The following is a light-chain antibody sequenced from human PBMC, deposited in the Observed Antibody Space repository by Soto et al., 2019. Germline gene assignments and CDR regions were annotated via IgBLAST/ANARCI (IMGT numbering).Light chain of an antibody. CDR3: QQYYSYPRT. J-gene: IGKJ1*01. CDR2: DAS. CDR1: QSISSW. Sequence: DIQMTQSPSTLSASVGDRVTINRRASQSISSWLAWYQQKPGKAPKLLIYDASSLESGVPSRFSGGGSGTEFALTISSLQSEDFATYYCQQYYSYPRTFGQGTKVDIK. V-gene: IGKV1-5*01.